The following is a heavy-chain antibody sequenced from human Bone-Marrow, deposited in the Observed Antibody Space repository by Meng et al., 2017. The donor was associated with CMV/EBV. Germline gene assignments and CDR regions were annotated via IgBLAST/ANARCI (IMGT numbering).Heavy chain of an antibody. CDR1: GFTFSSYA. D-gene: IGHD6-6*01. J-gene: IGHJ5*02. Sequence: GGSLRLSCAASGFTFSSYAMHWVRQAPGQGLEWMGWINPNSGGTNYAQKFQGRVTMTRDTSISTAYMELSRLRSDDTAVYYCSREEAARAGTEFDPWGQGTLVTVSS. CDR2: INPNSGGT. CDR3: SREEAARAGTEFDP. V-gene: IGHV1-2*02.